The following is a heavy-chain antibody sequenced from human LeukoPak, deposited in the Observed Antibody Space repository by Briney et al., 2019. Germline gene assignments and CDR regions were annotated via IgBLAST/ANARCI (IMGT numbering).Heavy chain of an antibody. V-gene: IGHV4-31*03. J-gene: IGHJ3*02. Sequence: SQTLSLTCTVSGGSINSGGYYWSWIRQHPGKGLEWIGYIYYSGSTYYNPSLKSRVTISVDTSKNQFSLKLSSVTAADTAVYYCARDVGDPRGAFDIWGQGTMVTVSS. CDR2: IYYSGST. CDR1: GGSINSGGYY. D-gene: IGHD2-15*01. CDR3: ARDVGDPRGAFDI.